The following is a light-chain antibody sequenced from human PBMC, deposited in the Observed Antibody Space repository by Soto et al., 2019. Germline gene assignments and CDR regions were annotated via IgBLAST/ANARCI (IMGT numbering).Light chain of an antibody. CDR3: SSYTSSSTWV. J-gene: IGLJ3*02. CDR2: EVS. V-gene: IGLV2-14*01. Sequence: QSALTQPASVSGSPGQSITISCTGTSSDVGAYNYVSWYQQHPGKAPKLMISEVSNRPSGVSYRFSGSKSDNTASLTISGLQAEDEADFYCSSYTSSSTWVFGGGTKLTAL. CDR1: SSDVGAYNY.